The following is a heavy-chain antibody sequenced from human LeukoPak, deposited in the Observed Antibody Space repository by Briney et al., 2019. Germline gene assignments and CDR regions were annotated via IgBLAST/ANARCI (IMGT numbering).Heavy chain of an antibody. V-gene: IGHV4-38-2*02. CDR2: IYHSGST. CDR3: ARGGVATGDY. D-gene: IGHD5-12*01. Sequence: SETLSLTCTVSGYSISSGYYWGWIRQPPGKGLEWIGSIYHSGSTYYNPSLKSRVTISVDTSKNQFSLKLSSVTAADTAVYYCARGGVATGDYWGQGTLVTVSS. J-gene: IGHJ4*02. CDR1: GYSISSGYY.